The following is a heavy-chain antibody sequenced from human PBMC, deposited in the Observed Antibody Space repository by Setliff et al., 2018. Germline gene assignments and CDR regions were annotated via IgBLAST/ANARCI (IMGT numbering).Heavy chain of an antibody. D-gene: IGHD3-16*01. CDR1: GYTFINHV. CDR3: ARDHSPYAYVWGSYFFDF. Sequence: ASVKVSCKTSGYTFINHVLHWVRQAPGQGLEWMGWVNSANPNTKYSQKFQGRLTITTDTSANTAYMELSSLTSEDTAFYYCARDHSPYAYVWGSYFFDFCGQGTRVTVSS. V-gene: IGHV1-3*04. CDR2: VNSANPNT. J-gene: IGHJ4*02.